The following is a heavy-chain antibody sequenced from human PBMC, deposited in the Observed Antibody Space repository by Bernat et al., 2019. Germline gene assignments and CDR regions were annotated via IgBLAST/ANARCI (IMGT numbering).Heavy chain of an antibody. D-gene: IGHD2-15*01. J-gene: IGHJ2*01. V-gene: IGHV3-30-3*01. Sequence: QVQLVESGGGVVQPGRSLRLSCAASGFTFSSYAMHWVRQAPGKGLGGVAVISYDGSNKYYADSVKGRFTISRDNSKNTLYLQMNSLRAEDTAVYYCARGVYCSGGSCYSRTLLSWYFDLWGRGTLVTVSS. CDR3: ARGVYCSGGSCYSRTLLSWYFDL. CDR2: ISYDGSNK. CDR1: GFTFSSYA.